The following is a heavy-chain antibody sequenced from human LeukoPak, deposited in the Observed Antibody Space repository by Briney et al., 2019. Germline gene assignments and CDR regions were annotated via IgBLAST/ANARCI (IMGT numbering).Heavy chain of an antibody. Sequence: ASVKVSCKASGGTFSSYAISWVRQAPGQGLEWMGRIIPILGIANYAQKFQGRVTITADKSTSTAYMELSSLRSEDTAVYYCARYGGYSYGYFDYWGQGTLVTVSS. D-gene: IGHD5-18*01. V-gene: IGHV1-69*04. CDR2: IIPILGIA. CDR3: ARYGGYSYGYFDY. J-gene: IGHJ4*02. CDR1: GGTFSSYA.